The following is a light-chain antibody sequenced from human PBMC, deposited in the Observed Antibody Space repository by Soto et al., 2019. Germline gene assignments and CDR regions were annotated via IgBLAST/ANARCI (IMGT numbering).Light chain of an antibody. CDR3: QQYDNLPLT. V-gene: IGKV1-33*01. J-gene: IGKJ4*01. CDR2: DAS. Sequence: DIQMTQSPSSLSASVGDRVTITCQTSQDISNYLNWYQQKSGKAPELLIYDASILETGVPSRFSGSGSGTDFTFTISSLQPEDIATYYCQQYDNLPLTFGGGTKVAIK. CDR1: QDISNY.